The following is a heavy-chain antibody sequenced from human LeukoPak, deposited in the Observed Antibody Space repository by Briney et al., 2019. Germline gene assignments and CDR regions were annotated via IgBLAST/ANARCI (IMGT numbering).Heavy chain of an antibody. Sequence: SETLSLTCTVSGGSISSYYWSWIRQPPGKGLEWIGYIYYSGSTNYNPSLKSRVTISIDTSKNQFSLKLTSVTAADTAVYYCARGPQYCSGGSCYGWFDPWGQGTLVTVSS. CDR3: ARGPQYCSGGSCYGWFDP. CDR1: GGSISSYY. J-gene: IGHJ5*02. V-gene: IGHV4-59*12. D-gene: IGHD2-15*01. CDR2: IYYSGST.